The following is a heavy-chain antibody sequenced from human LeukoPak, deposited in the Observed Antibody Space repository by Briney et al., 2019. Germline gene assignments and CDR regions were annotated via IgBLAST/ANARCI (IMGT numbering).Heavy chain of an antibody. Sequence: GGSLRLSCAASGFSFSTYWMHWVRQAPGKGLEWVANIKEDGSEKNSADSVKGRFTISRDNAKTSVYLQMNSLRAEDTAVYYCARESYYFDYWGQGTLVTVSS. CDR2: IKEDGSEK. CDR3: ARESYYFDY. J-gene: IGHJ4*02. V-gene: IGHV3-7*01. CDR1: GFSFSTYW.